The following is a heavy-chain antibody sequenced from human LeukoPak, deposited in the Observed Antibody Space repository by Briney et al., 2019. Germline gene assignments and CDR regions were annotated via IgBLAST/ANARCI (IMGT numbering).Heavy chain of an antibody. J-gene: IGHJ5*02. V-gene: IGHV4-39*07. D-gene: IGHD6-13*01. CDR3: ARSPRYSINWFDP. CDR1: GGSISSSSYY. Sequence: PSETLSLTCTVSGGSISSSSYYWGWIRQPPGKGLEWIGRIYTSGSTNYNPSLKSRVTMSVDTSKNQFSLKLSSVTAADTAVYYCARSPRYSINWFDPWGQGTLVTVSS. CDR2: IYTSGST.